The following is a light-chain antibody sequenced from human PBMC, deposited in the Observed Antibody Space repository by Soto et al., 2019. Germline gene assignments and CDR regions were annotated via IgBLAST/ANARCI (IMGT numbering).Light chain of an antibody. J-gene: IGKJ2*01. Sequence: ENVLTQSPGTLSLSPGERATLSCRASQSVSSNYLAWYQQKPGQAPRLLIYGASNRATGIPDRFSGNGSGTDFTLTISRLEPEDFAVYYCQQYGTSPMYTFGQGTKLEIK. CDR1: QSVSSNY. V-gene: IGKV3-20*01. CDR2: GAS. CDR3: QQYGTSPMYT.